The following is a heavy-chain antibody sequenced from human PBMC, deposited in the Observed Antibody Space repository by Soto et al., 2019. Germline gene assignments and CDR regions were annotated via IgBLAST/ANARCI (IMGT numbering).Heavy chain of an antibody. Sequence: PGGSLRLSCAASGFTFSSYAMTWVRQAPGKGLEWVSTIRASGGSTYYADSVKGRFTISRDNSMNTLFLHMNSLRAEDTAIYYCAKGGYTSPFDYWGRGTLVTVSS. J-gene: IGHJ4*02. CDR3: AKGGYTSPFDY. D-gene: IGHD5-12*01. CDR2: IRASGGST. V-gene: IGHV3-23*01. CDR1: GFTFSSYA.